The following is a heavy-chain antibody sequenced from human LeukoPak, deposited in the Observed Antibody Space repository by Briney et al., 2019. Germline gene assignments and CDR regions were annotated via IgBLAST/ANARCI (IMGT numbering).Heavy chain of an antibody. CDR3: ARGRGVIAAPGYYYYYYYMDV. V-gene: IGHV4-34*01. CDR1: GGSFSGYY. Sequence: PSETLSLTCAVYGGSFSGYYWSWIRQPPGKGLEWIGEINHSGSTNYNPSLKSRVTISVDTSKNQFSLKLSSVTAADTAVYYCARGRGVIAAPGYYYYYYYMDVWGKGTTVTVSS. J-gene: IGHJ6*03. D-gene: IGHD6-13*01. CDR2: INHSGST.